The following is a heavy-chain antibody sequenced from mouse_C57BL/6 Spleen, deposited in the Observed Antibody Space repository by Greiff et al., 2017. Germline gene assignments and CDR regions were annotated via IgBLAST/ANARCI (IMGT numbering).Heavy chain of an antibody. CDR2: ISDGGSYT. CDR3: ARYDYHFGY. CDR1: GFTFSSYA. V-gene: IGHV5-4*03. D-gene: IGHD2-4*01. J-gene: IGHJ2*01. Sequence: EVKLVESGGGLVKPGGSLKLSCAASGFTFSSYAMSWVRQTPEKRLEWVATISDGGSYTYYPDNVKGRFTISRDNAKNNLYLQMSHLKSEDTAMYYCARYDYHFGYWGQGTTLTVSS.